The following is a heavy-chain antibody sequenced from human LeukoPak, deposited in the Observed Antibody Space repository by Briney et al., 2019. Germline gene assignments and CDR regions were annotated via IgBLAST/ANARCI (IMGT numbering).Heavy chain of an antibody. CDR2: INPNSGGT. CDR1: GYTFTGYY. Sequence: ASVKVSCKASGYTFTGYYMHWVRQAPGEGLEWMGWINPNSGGTKYAQKFQGRVTMTRDTSLSTAYMELSGLRSDDTAVYYCARGVVAATFYYYMDVWDKGTTVTVSS. D-gene: IGHD2-15*01. CDR3: ARGVVAATFYYYMDV. V-gene: IGHV1-2*02. J-gene: IGHJ6*03.